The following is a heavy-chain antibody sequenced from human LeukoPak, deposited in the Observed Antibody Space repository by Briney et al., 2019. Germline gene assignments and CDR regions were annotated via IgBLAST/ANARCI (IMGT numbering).Heavy chain of an antibody. V-gene: IGHV1-8*02. Sequence: ASVKVSCKASGYTFTGYYMHWVRQATGQGLEWMGWMNPNSGNTGYAQKFQGRVTMTRNTSISTAYMELSSLRSEDTAVYYCARVDSSGWYYHYGMDVWGQGTTVTVSS. CDR3: ARVDSSGWYYHYGMDV. CDR2: MNPNSGNT. D-gene: IGHD6-19*01. J-gene: IGHJ6*02. CDR1: GYTFTGYY.